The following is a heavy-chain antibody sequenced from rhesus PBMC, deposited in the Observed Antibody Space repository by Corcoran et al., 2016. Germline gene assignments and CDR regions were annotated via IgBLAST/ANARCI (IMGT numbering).Heavy chain of an antibody. CDR2: INGNSGST. Sequence: QVQLQESGPGLVKPSETLSLTCSVSGGSFSSYWWSWIRQPPGKGLEWIGEINGNSGSTNYNPSLKSRVTIAKDASKNQCSLKRSSVTAADTAVYYCARYTDYGSSSLLGYWGQGVLVTVSS. V-gene: IGHV4-80*01. D-gene: IGHD4-29*01. J-gene: IGHJ4*01. CDR1: GGSFSSYW. CDR3: ARYTDYGSSSLLGY.